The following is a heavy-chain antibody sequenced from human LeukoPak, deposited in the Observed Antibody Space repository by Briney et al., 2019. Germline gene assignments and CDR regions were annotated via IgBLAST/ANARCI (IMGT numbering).Heavy chain of an antibody. CDR2: ISGSGGST. CDR3: AKWELNTVTTGWFDP. V-gene: IGHV3-23*01. D-gene: IGHD4-17*01. J-gene: IGHJ5*02. Sequence: GGSLRLSCAASGFTFSSYAMSWVRQAPGKGLELVSAISGSGGSTYYADSVKGRFTISRDNSKNTLYLQMNSLRAEDTAVYYCAKWELNTVTTGWFDPWGQGTLVTVSS. CDR1: GFTFSSYA.